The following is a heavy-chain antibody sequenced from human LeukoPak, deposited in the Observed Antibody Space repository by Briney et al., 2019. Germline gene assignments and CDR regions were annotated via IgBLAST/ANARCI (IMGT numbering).Heavy chain of an antibody. V-gene: IGHV4-39*07. CDR1: GGSISSSSYY. D-gene: IGHD1-1*01. J-gene: IGHJ5*02. Sequence: SETPSLTCTVSGGSISSSSYYWGWIRQPPGKGLEWIGSIYYSGSTYYNPSLKSRVTISVDTSKNQFSLKLSSVTAADTAVYYCARSRGGTFDPWGQGTLVTVSS. CDR2: IYYSGST. CDR3: ARSRGGTFDP.